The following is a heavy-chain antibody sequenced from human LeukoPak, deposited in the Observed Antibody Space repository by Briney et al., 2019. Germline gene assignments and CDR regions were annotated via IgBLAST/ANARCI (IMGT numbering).Heavy chain of an antibody. J-gene: IGHJ5*02. V-gene: IGHV1-69*06. CDR2: IIPIFGTA. CDR1: GGTFSSYA. D-gene: IGHD1-26*01. Sequence: ASVKVSCKSSGGTFSSYAISWVRQAPGQGLEWMGGIIPIFGTANYAQKFQGRVTITADKSTSTAYMELSRLRSDDTAVYYCARVGATYSGDPWGQGTLVTVSS. CDR3: ARVGATYSGDP.